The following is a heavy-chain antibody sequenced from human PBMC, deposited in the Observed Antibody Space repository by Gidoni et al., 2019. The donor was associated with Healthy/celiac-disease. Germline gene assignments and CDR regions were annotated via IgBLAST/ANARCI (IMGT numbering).Heavy chain of an antibody. CDR3: AHRPGDLDTAMVSKWFDP. D-gene: IGHD5-18*01. CDR2: IYWNDDK. J-gene: IGHJ5*02. CDR1: GFSLSTSGVG. Sequence: QITLKESGPTLVKPTQTLTLTCTFSGFSLSTSGVGVGWIRQPPGKALEWLALIYWNDDKRYSPSLKSRLTITKDTSKNQVVLTMTNMDPVDTATYYCAHRPGDLDTAMVSKWFDPWGQGTLVTVSS. V-gene: IGHV2-5*01.